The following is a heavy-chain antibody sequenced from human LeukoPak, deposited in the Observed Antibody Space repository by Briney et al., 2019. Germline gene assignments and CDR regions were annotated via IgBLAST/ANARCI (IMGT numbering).Heavy chain of an antibody. CDR1: GFTFSSNV. CDR3: AKSYERRSGAFFDY. J-gene: IGHJ4*02. Sequence: GGSLRLSCVASGFTFSSNVLNWVRQAPGKGLEWVAVISYDGSNKYYADSVKGRFTISRDNSKNTLYLQMNSLRAEDTAVYYCAKSYERRSGAFFDYWGQGTLVTVSS. CDR2: ISYDGSNK. D-gene: IGHD3-16*01. V-gene: IGHV3-30*18.